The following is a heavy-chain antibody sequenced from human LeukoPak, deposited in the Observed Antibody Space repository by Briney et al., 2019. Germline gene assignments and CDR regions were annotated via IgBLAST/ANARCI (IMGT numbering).Heavy chain of an antibody. CDR1: GGSISSSSYY. CDR2: IYNSGST. Sequence: SETLSLTCTVSGGSISSSSYYWGWIRQPPGRGLEWIGSIYNSGSTYYNPSLKSRVTISVDTSKNQFSLKLSSVAAADTALYYCASLYYDILTGYHDYWGQGTLVSVSS. D-gene: IGHD3-9*01. CDR3: ASLYYDILTGYHDY. V-gene: IGHV4-39*07. J-gene: IGHJ4*02.